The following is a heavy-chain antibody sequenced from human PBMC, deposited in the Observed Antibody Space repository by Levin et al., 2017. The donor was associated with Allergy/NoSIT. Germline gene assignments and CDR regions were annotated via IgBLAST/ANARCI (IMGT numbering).Heavy chain of an antibody. V-gene: IGHV3-33*01. D-gene: IGHD6-19*01. CDR2: IWYDGSNK. J-gene: IGHJ4*02. Sequence: GGSLRLSCAASGFTFSSYGMHWVRQAPGKGLEWVAVIWYDGSNKYYADSVKGRFTISRDNSKNTLYLQMNSLRAEDTAVYYCAREAPGYSSGWYIYYWGQGTLVTVSS. CDR1: GFTFSSYG. CDR3: AREAPGYSSGWYIYY.